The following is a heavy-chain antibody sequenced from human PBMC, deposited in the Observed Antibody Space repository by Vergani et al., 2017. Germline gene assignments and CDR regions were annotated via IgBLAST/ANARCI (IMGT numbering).Heavy chain of an antibody. Sequence: QVQLQESGPGLVKPSETLSLTCSVSGYSIGSGFYWAWIRQSPGEGLQWLTSIHNRGKTYHNPSLKSRVSVSLDTSKNRFSLNLTSVTATDTAVYYCVRXLHTSYILGAFDIWGQGIKVTVSS. CDR2: IHNRGKT. D-gene: IGHD2-21*01. V-gene: IGHV4-38-2*02. CDR3: VRXLHTSYILGAFDI. CDR1: GYSIGSGFY. J-gene: IGHJ3*02.